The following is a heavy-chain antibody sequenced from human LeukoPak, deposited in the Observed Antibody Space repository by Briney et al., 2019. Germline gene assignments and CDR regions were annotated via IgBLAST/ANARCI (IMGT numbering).Heavy chain of an antibody. Sequence: SETLSLTCTVSAGSLSSGGHYWSWIRQFPGKGLESIGFIHHSGSTRHNPSLKNRVAVSIDTSKNQFALKLTSVTAADTAVYYCARGGNRFGGFYFDYWGQGTLVTVSS. D-gene: IGHD3-10*01. V-gene: IGHV4-31*03. CDR2: IHHSGST. CDR1: AGSLSSGGHY. CDR3: ARGGNRFGGFYFDY. J-gene: IGHJ4*02.